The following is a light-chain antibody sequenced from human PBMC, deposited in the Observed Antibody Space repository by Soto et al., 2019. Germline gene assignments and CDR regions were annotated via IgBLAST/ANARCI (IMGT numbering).Light chain of an antibody. CDR3: QQRSNWPPLT. J-gene: IGKJ4*01. CDR1: QSVSSY. V-gene: IGKV3-11*01. Sequence: EIVLTQSPATLSLSPGERATLSCRASQSVSSYLAWYQQKPGQAPRLLIYDASNRATGIPARCSGSGSGTHFTLTISGLEPEDFAVYYCQQRSNWPPLTCGGGTKVEIK. CDR2: DAS.